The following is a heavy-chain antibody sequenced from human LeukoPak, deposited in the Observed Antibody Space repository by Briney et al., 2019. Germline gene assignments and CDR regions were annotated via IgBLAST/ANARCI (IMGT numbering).Heavy chain of an antibody. Sequence: GGSLRLSCAASGFTFSSYSMNWVRQAPGKGLEWVSSISSSSSYIYYADSVKGRFTISRDNAKNSLYLQMNSLRAEDTALYYCATVDYYGSGNYYNDIDYWGQGTLVTVSS. V-gene: IGHV3-21*01. CDR1: GFTFSSYS. CDR2: ISSSSSYI. CDR3: ATVDYYGSGNYYNDIDY. D-gene: IGHD3-10*01. J-gene: IGHJ4*02.